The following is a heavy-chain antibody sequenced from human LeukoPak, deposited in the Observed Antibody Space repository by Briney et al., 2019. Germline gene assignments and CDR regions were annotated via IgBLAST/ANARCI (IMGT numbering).Heavy chain of an antibody. CDR2: ISYDGSNK. CDR1: GFTFSSYA. Sequence: GGSLRLSCAASGFTFSSYAMHWVCQAPGKGLEWVAVISYDGSNKYYADSVKGRFTISRDNSRNTVYLQMNSLRAEDTALYYCARDYYGSGSYGYFDYWGQGTLVTVSS. CDR3: ARDYYGSGSYGYFDY. D-gene: IGHD3-10*01. V-gene: IGHV3-30-3*01. J-gene: IGHJ4*02.